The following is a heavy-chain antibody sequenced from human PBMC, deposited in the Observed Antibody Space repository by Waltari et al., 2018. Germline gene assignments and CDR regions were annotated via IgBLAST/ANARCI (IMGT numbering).Heavy chain of an antibody. CDR2: INADESRI. Sequence: EVQLVESGGGLVRPGGSLRLSCASSGLTFSFYWMHWSRQAPGKEPVWVARINADESRITYADSAKGRFTISRDNTKNILYLQMTGLTVDDTAVYYCARAAGAGVTDYWGRGTLV. J-gene: IGHJ4*01. V-gene: IGHV3-74*03. CDR1: GLTFSFYW. CDR3: ARAAGAGVTDY. D-gene: IGHD6-19*01.